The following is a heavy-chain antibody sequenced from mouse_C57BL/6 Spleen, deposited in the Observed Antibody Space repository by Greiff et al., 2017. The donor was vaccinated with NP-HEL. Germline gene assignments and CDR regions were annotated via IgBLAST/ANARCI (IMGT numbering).Heavy chain of an antibody. CDR2: IYPGDGDT. CDR3: ARGGSVNFYGSSPYYAMDY. D-gene: IGHD1-1*01. CDR1: GYAFSSYW. J-gene: IGHJ4*01. V-gene: IGHV1-80*01. Sequence: VQLQQSGAELVKPGASVKISCKASGYAFSSYWMNWVKQRPGKGLEWIGQIYPGDGDTNYIGKFKGKATLTAAKSSSTAYMQLSSLTSEDSAVYFCARGGSVNFYGSSPYYAMDYWGQGTSVTVSS.